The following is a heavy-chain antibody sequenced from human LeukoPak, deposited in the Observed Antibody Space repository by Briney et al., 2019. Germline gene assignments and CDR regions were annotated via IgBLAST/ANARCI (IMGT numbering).Heavy chain of an antibody. CDR3: ARDLLGGAARPGGY. Sequence: GGSLRLSCAASGFTFSNYDMHWVRQAPGQGLEWMGWINPNSGGTNYAQKFQGRVTMTRDTSISTAYMELSRLRSDDTAVYYCARDLLGGAARPGGYWGQGTLVTVSS. V-gene: IGHV1-2*02. D-gene: IGHD6-6*01. J-gene: IGHJ4*02. CDR1: GFTFSNYD. CDR2: INPNSGGT.